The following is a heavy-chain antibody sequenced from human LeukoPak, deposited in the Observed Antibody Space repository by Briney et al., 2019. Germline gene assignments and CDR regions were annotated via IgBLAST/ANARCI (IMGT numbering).Heavy chain of an antibody. J-gene: IGHJ3*02. CDR3: AKDRKIRGYSGFPDAFDI. CDR1: GFTFSSYA. CDR2: ISGGGGST. Sequence: GGSLRLSCAAPGFTFSSYAMSWVRQAPGKGLEWVSAISGGGGSTYYADSVKGRFTISRDNSKNTLYLQMNSLRAEDTAVYYCAKDRKIRGYSGFPDAFDIWGQGTMVTVSS. V-gene: IGHV3-23*01. D-gene: IGHD5-12*01.